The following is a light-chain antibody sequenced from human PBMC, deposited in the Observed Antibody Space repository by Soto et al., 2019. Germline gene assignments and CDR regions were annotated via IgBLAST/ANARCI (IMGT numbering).Light chain of an antibody. CDR1: QSISSW. CDR2: DAS. V-gene: IGKV1-5*01. Sequence: DLQMTQSPSTLSASVGDRVTITCRASQSISSWLAWYQQKPGKAPKLLIYDASSLESGVPXXFXXXXXXXXXXXTISSLQPDDFATYYCQQYNSYSPWTFGQGTKVEIK. CDR3: QQYNSYSPWT. J-gene: IGKJ1*01.